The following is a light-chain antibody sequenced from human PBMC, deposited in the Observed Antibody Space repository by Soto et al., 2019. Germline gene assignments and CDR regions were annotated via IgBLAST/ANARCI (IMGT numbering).Light chain of an antibody. J-gene: IGKJ1*01. CDR1: QSVLYNSNNKNY. V-gene: IGKV4-1*01. CDR2: WAS. CDR3: QQYYGAPLT. Sequence: DIVMTQSPDSLAVSLGERATINCKSSQSVLYNSNNKNYLAWYQQRPGQPPKLLMYWASTRESGVPDRFSGGGSGTDFTLTISSLQADDVAVYYCQQYYGAPLTFGQGTKVEIK.